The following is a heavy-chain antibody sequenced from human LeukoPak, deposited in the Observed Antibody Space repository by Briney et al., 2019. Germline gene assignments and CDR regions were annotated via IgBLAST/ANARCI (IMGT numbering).Heavy chain of an antibody. CDR3: ARAARLKYGDYFDY. CDR1: GGSISSYY. Sequence: SETLSLTCTVSGGSISSYYWSWIRQHPGKGLEWIGYIYYSGSTNYNPSLKSRVTISVDTSKNQFSLKLSSVTAADTAVYYCARAARLKYGDYFDYWGQGTLVTVSS. D-gene: IGHD4-17*01. V-gene: IGHV4-59*01. J-gene: IGHJ4*02. CDR2: IYYSGST.